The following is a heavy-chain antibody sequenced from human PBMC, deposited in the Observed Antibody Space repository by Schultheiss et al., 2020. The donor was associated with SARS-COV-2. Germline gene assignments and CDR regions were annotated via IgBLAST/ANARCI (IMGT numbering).Heavy chain of an antibody. CDR3: ARDPLGGQWLDIYFDY. Sequence: GESLKISCAASGFTFSSYSMNWVRQAQGKGLEWVSSISSSSSYIYYADSVKGRFTISRDNAKNSLYLQMNSLRAEDTAVYYCARDPLGGQWLDIYFDYWGQGTLVTVSS. CDR1: GFTFSSYS. D-gene: IGHD6-19*01. CDR2: ISSSSSYI. J-gene: IGHJ4*02. V-gene: IGHV3-21*01.